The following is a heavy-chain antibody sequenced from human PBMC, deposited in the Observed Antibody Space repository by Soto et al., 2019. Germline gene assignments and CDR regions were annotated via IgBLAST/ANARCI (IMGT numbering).Heavy chain of an antibody. CDR1: GGSIGSSSYY. J-gene: IGHJ6*03. D-gene: IGHD2-2*01. CDR3: ARLALFGEIVVVPADHSYDMDV. CDR2: IYYSGST. Sequence: PSETLSLTCTVSGGSIGSSSYYWGWIRQPPGKGLEWIGSIYYSGSTYYTPSLKIRVTISVDTSKNQFSLKLSSVTAADTAVYYCARLALFGEIVVVPADHSYDMDVWGKGTTVTRSS. V-gene: IGHV4-39*01.